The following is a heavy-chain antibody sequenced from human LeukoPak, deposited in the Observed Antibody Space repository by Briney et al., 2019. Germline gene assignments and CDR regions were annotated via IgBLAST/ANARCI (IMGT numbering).Heavy chain of an antibody. D-gene: IGHD6-25*01. CDR1: GCTFRSFW. CDR3: TRNRGLDV. J-gene: IGHJ6*02. CDR2: TKPEGSEK. Sequence: GGSLTLSCPASGCTFRSFWMSWVGQAPGKGLEGAANTKPEGSEKYYVDSVKGRFTISRDNAKNSLYLQMTSPRAEDTAVYYCTRNRGLDVWGQGTTVTVSS. V-gene: IGHV3-7*01.